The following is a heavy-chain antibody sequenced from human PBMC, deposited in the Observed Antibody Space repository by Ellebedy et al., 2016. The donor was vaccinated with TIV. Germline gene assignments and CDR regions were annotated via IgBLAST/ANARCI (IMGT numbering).Heavy chain of an antibody. CDR2: IKQDGSEK. J-gene: IGHJ4*02. D-gene: IGHD3-22*01. V-gene: IGHV3-7*01. Sequence: PGGSLRLSCAASEFTFSSYGMHWVRQAPGKGLEWVANIKQDGSEKYYVDSVKGRFTISRDNAKNSLYLQMNSLRAEDTAVYYCARVYDSIDYWGQGTLVTVSS. CDR3: ARVYDSIDY. CDR1: EFTFSSYG.